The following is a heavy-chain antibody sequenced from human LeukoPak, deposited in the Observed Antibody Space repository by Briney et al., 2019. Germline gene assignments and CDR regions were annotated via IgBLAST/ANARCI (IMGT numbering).Heavy chain of an antibody. CDR2: IYASGNT. CDR3: ARQNPAARRDY. Sequence: SETLSLTCTVSGGSISSYYWSWVRQPAGKGLEWIGRIYASGNTNYNPSLKGRVTMTVDTSKNQFSLKLSSVTTADTAVYYCARQNPAARRDYWGQGTLVTVSS. J-gene: IGHJ4*02. V-gene: IGHV4-4*07. D-gene: IGHD6-6*01. CDR1: GGSISSYY.